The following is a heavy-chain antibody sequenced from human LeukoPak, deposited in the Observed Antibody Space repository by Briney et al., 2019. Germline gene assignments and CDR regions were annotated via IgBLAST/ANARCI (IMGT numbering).Heavy chain of an antibody. CDR2: INWDNGGI. D-gene: IGHD3-9*01. Sequence: GRSLRLSCAVSGFNLVDYAMHWVRQAPGRGLEWVSGINWDNGGIVYAESVRGRFTVSRDNAKNSLYLQMNSLRPEDTALYYCARDDHNVLTDNFDYWGQGTLVTVSS. CDR1: GFNLVDYA. V-gene: IGHV3-9*01. CDR3: ARDDHNVLTDNFDY. J-gene: IGHJ4*02.